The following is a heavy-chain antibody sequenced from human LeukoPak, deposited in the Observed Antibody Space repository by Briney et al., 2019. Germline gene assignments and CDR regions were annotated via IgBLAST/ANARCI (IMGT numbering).Heavy chain of an antibody. V-gene: IGHV3-53*01. CDR1: GFTVSSNS. CDR3: AKGIYSSGWSYFDY. J-gene: IGHJ4*01. D-gene: IGHD6-19*01. CDR2: IKTGGGT. Sequence: PGGSLRLSCAASGFTVSSNSMNWVRQAPGKGLEWVSVIKTGGGTHYGDSVKGRFIVSRDNSKNTLYLQMNSLRAEDTAVYYCAKGIYSSGWSYFDYWGHGTLVTVSS.